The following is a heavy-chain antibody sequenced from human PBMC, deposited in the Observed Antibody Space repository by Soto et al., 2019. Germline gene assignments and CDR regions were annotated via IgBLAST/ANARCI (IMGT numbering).Heavy chain of an antibody. CDR2: ISRDGSSK. V-gene: IGHV3-30*17. J-gene: IGHJ4*02. Sequence: GGSLRLSCAASGFTFSRYAMHWVRQAPGEGLEWVAVISRDGSSKYYGDSVKGRFTVSRDNSNNTLYLSMTSLRPDDTAVFYCARSRNGAVPDSINFWGEGTL. CDR3: ARSRNGAVPDSINF. CDR1: GFTFSRYA. D-gene: IGHD2-8*01.